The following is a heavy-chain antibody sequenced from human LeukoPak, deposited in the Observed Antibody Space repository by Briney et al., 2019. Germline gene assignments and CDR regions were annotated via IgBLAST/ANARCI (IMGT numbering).Heavy chain of an antibody. V-gene: IGHV4-39*07. D-gene: IGHD2-2*02. CDR1: ACSISSSSYY. Sequence: SETLSLTCTVYACSISSSSYYWGWIRQPPGKGLEWIGSIYYSGSTYYNPSLKSRVTISVNTSKNQFSLKLSSVTAADTAVYYCARAGYCSSTSCYRLIDPWGQGTLVTVSS. CDR2: IYYSGST. CDR3: ARAGYCSSTSCYRLIDP. J-gene: IGHJ5*02.